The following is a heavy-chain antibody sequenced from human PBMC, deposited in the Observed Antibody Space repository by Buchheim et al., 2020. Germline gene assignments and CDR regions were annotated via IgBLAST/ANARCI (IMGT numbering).Heavy chain of an antibody. CDR1: GGSISSSNW. V-gene: IGHV4-4*02. CDR3: ARETRDYYDSSGYYFRYYYYGMDV. Sequence: QVQLQESGPGLVKPSGTLSLTCAVSGGSISSSNWWSWVRQPPGKGLEWIGEIYHSGSTSYNPSLKSRVTISVDKSKNQFSLKLSSVTAADTAVYYCARETRDYYDSSGYYFRYYYYGMDVWGQGTT. J-gene: IGHJ6*02. CDR2: IYHSGST. D-gene: IGHD3-22*01.